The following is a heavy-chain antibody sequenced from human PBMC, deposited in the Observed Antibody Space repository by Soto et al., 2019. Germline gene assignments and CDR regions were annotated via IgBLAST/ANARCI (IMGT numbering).Heavy chain of an antibody. CDR3: ARDVNCSGGSCYTAWFDP. V-gene: IGHV1-69*02. D-gene: IGHD2-15*01. CDR1: GGTFSSYT. CDR2: IIPILGIA. J-gene: IGHJ5*02. Sequence: QVQLVQSGAEVKKPGSSVKVSCKASGGTFSSYTISWVRQAPGQGLEWMGRIIPILGIANYAQKFQGRVTITADKSTSTAHRELSSLRSEDTAVYYCARDVNCSGGSCYTAWFDPWCQGTLVTVSS.